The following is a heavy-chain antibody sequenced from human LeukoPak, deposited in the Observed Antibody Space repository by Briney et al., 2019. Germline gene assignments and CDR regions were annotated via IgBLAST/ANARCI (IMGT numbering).Heavy chain of an antibody. CDR2: IYHSGST. J-gene: IGHJ6*02. V-gene: IGHV4-4*02. Sequence: SETLSLTCAVSGGSISSSNWWSWVRQPPGKGLEWIGEIYHSGSTNYNPSLKSRVTISVDKSKNQFSLKLSSVTAADTAVYYCARHLDGDRYYFYYGMDVWGQGTTVTVSS. CDR1: GGSISSSNW. CDR3: ARHLDGDRYYFYYGMDV. D-gene: IGHD4-17*01.